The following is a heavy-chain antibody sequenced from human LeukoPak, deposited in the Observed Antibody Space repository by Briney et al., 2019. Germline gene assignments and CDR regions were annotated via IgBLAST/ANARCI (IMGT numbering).Heavy chain of an antibody. CDR1: GGTFSSYA. CDR3: STTIIHDAFDI. CDR2: IYPGDSDT. V-gene: IGHV5-51*01. J-gene: IGHJ3*02. Sequence: KVSCKASGGTFSSYAISWVRQMPGKGLEWMGIIYPGDSDTRYSPSFHGQVTISADKSSSTAYLQWSSLRAADTAMYYCSTTIIHDAFDIWGHGTMVTVSS. D-gene: IGHD3-3*01.